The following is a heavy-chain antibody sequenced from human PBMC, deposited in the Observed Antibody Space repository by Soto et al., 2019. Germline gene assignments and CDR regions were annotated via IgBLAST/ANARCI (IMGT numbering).Heavy chain of an antibody. D-gene: IGHD3-9*01. CDR2: ISYDGSNK. Sequence: PGGSLRLSCAASGFTFSSYGMHWVRQAPGKGLEWVAVISYDGSNKYYADSVKGRFTISGDNSKNTLYLQMNSLRAEDTAVYYRAKDYDILSRYYYYGMDVWGQGTTVTVSS. CDR3: AKDYDILSRYYYYGMDV. CDR1: GFTFSSYG. V-gene: IGHV3-30*18. J-gene: IGHJ6*02.